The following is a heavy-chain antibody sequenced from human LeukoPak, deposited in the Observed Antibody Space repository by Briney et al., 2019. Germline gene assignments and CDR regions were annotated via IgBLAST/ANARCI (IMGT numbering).Heavy chain of an antibody. CDR3: RRYYFLGDAFDI. Sequence: GGSLKLSCAASGFTVSSNYMSWVRQAPGKGLEWVSVIYSGGSTYYADSVKGRFTISRDNSKNTLYLQMNSLRAEDTAVYYCRRYYFLGDAFDIWGQGTMVTVSS. V-gene: IGHV3-66*01. CDR1: GFTVSSNY. D-gene: IGHD2/OR15-2a*01. J-gene: IGHJ3*02. CDR2: IYSGGST.